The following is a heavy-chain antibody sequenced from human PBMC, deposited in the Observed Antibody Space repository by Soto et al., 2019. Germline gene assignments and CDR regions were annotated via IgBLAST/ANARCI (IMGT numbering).Heavy chain of an antibody. CDR1: GFSLSTGGVG. Sequence: QITLKESGPTLVKPTQTLTLTCTFSGFSLSTGGVGVGWIRQPPGKALEWLALIYWDDDKRYSPSLKSRLTITEAPSKSPVVLTMTHMDPVDTATYYCAHRQSYYYDSSGYYPYFDYGVQGTLVTVSS. V-gene: IGHV2-5*02. CDR2: IYWDDDK. J-gene: IGHJ4*02. D-gene: IGHD3-22*01. CDR3: AHRQSYYYDSSGYYPYFDY.